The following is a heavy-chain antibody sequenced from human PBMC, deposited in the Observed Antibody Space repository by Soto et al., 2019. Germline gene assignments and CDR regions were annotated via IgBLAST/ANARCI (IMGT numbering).Heavy chain of an antibody. Sequence: GGSLRLSCAASGFTFSSYGMHWVRQAPGKGLEWVAVIWYDGSNKYYADSVKGRFTISRDNSKNTLYLQMNSLRAEDTAVYYCARWRYFIVVVTPPFDYWGQGTLVTVS. D-gene: IGHD2-21*02. CDR3: ARWRYFIVVVTPPFDY. V-gene: IGHV3-33*01. J-gene: IGHJ4*02. CDR2: IWYDGSNK. CDR1: GFTFSSYG.